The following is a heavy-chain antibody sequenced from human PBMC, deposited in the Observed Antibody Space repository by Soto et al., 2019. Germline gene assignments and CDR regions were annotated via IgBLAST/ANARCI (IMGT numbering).Heavy chain of an antibody. CDR3: ARFYYDSSGYLPSPYYYYYGMDV. CDR1: GFPFTTYA. D-gene: IGHD3-22*01. V-gene: IGHV3-13*01. J-gene: IGHJ6*02. CDR2: IGTAGDT. Sequence: HPGGSLRLSCAASGFPFTTYAMSWVRQATGKGLEWVSAIGTAGDTYYVDSVKGRFTISRDNAKNSLYLQMNSLRAEDTAVYYCARFYYDSSGYLPSPYYYYYGMDVWGQGTTVTVSS.